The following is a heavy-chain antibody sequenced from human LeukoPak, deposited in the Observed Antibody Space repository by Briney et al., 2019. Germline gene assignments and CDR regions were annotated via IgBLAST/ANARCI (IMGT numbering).Heavy chain of an antibody. CDR2: INTDGTAT. Sequence: PGGSLRLSCAASGLXLSSYWMHWVRQAPGKGLLWVSHINTDGTATTYADSVKGRFTISRDNAKNTLYLQMNSLRAEDTAVYYCVRDSNLSFDYWGQGALVAVSS. V-gene: IGHV3-74*01. CDR1: GLXLSSYW. J-gene: IGHJ4*02. D-gene: IGHD1-14*01. CDR3: VRDSNLSFDY.